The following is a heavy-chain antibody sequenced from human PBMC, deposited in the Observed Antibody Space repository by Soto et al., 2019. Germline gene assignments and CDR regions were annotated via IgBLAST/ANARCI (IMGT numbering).Heavy chain of an antibody. CDR3: AKGIVATIRALQPFDY. J-gene: IGHJ4*02. V-gene: IGHV3-23*01. D-gene: IGHD5-12*01. CDR1: GFTFSSYA. Sequence: PGGSLRLSCAASGFTFSSYAMGWVRQAPGKGLEWVSAISGSGGSTYYADSVKGRFTISRDNSKNTLYLQMNSLRAEDTAVYYCAKGIVATIRALQPFDYWGQGTLVTVSS. CDR2: ISGSGGST.